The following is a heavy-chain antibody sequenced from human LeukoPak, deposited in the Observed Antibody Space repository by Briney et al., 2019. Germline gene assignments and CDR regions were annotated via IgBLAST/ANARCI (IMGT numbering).Heavy chain of an antibody. D-gene: IGHD3-10*01. CDR2: IYYSGST. J-gene: IGHJ4*02. V-gene: IGHV4-59*01. CDR3: ARLSGRGRGYFDY. Sequence: SSETLSLTCTVSGGSISSYYWSWIRQPPGKGLEWIGYIYYSGSTNYNPSPKSRVTISVDTSKNQFSLKLSSVTAADTAVYYCARLSGRGRGYFDYWGQGTLVTVSS. CDR1: GGSISSYY.